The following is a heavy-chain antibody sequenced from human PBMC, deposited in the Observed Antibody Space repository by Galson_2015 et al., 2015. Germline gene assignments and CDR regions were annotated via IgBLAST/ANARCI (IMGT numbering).Heavy chain of an antibody. CDR3: ARDVNNYSNFAPFDY. V-gene: IGHV3-30*01. Sequence: SLRLSCAASGFTFSSYAMHWVRQAPGKGLEWVAVISYDGSNKYYADSVKGRFTISRDNSKNTLYLQMNSLRAEDTAVYYCARDVNNYSNFAPFDYWGQGTLVTVSS. CDR1: GFTFSSYA. D-gene: IGHD4-11*01. J-gene: IGHJ4*02. CDR2: ISYDGSNK.